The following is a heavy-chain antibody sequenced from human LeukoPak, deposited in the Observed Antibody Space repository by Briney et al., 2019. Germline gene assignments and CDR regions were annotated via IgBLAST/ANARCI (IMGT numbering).Heavy chain of an antibody. Sequence: SVKVSCKASGGTFSSCAISWVRQAPGQGLEWMGGIIPIFGTANYAQKFQGRVTITADESTSTAYMELSSLRSEDTAVYYCARAGDSYGFPGDYWGQGTLVTVSS. CDR1: GGTFSSCA. V-gene: IGHV1-69*13. CDR3: ARAGDSYGFPGDY. CDR2: IIPIFGTA. J-gene: IGHJ4*02. D-gene: IGHD5-18*01.